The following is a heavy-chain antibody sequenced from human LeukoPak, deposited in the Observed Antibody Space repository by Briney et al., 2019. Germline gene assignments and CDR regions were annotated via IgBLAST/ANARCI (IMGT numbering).Heavy chain of an antibody. J-gene: IGHJ5*02. D-gene: IGHD2-2*01. V-gene: IGHV4-61*01. CDR2: IYYSGRT. Sequence: SETLSLTCTVSGGSISSGSYYWSWIRQPPGKGLEWIGYIYYSGRTTYNPSLKSRVTISIDTSKSQFSLTLTSVTAADTAVYYCARVAYGSSWFDPWGQGTLVIVSS. CDR1: GGSISSGSYY. CDR3: ARVAYGSSWFDP.